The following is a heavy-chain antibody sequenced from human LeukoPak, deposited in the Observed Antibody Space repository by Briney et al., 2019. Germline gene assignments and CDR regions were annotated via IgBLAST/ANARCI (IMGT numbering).Heavy chain of an antibody. J-gene: IGHJ4*02. Sequence: SETLSLTCTVSGGSISSCYWSWIRQPPGKRLEWIGYIYYSGSTNYNPSLKSRVTISVDTSKNQFSLKLSSVTAADTAVYYCARHTYYYDSSGYSTPRFDYWGQGTLVTVSS. CDR3: ARHTYYYDSSGYSTPRFDY. V-gene: IGHV4-59*08. D-gene: IGHD3-22*01. CDR2: IYYSGST. CDR1: GGSISSCY.